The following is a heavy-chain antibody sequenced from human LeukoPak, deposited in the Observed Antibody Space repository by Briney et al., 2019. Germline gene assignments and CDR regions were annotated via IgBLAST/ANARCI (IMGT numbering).Heavy chain of an antibody. CDR3: APDRRDGYNMS. V-gene: IGHV4-34*01. D-gene: IGHD5-24*01. CDR1: GGSFSGYY. Sequence: PSETLSLTCAVYGGSFSGYYWSWIRQPPGKGLEWFGEINHSGSTNYNPSLKSRVTISVDTSKNQFSLKLSSVTAADTAVYYCAPDRRDGYNMSWGQGTLVTVSS. CDR2: INHSGST. J-gene: IGHJ4*02.